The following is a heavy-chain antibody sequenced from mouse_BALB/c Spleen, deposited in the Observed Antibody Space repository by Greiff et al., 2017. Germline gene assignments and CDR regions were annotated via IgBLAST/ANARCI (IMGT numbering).Heavy chain of an antibody. D-gene: IGHD2-12*01. Sequence: DVQLQESGPGLVKPSQSLSLTCTVTGYSITSDYAWNWIRQFPGNKLEWMGYISYSGSTSYNPSLKSRISITRDTSKNQFFLQLNSVTTEDTATYYCARHYMAMDYWGQGTSVTVSS. CDR3: ARHYMAMDY. V-gene: IGHV3-2*02. J-gene: IGHJ4*01. CDR2: ISYSGST. CDR1: GYSITSDYA.